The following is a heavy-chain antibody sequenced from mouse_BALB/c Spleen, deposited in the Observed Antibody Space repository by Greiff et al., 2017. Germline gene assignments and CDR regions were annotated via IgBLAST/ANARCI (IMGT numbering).Heavy chain of an antibody. V-gene: IGHV14-1*02. CDR2: IDPENGNT. Sequence: EVKLVESGAELVRPGALVKLSCKASGFNIKDYYMHWVKQRPEQGLEWIGWIDPENGNTIYDPKFQGKASITADTSSNTAYLQLSSLTSEDTAVYYCARSAGYGNYVLDYWGQGTTLTVSS. J-gene: IGHJ2*01. D-gene: IGHD2-10*02. CDR1: GFNIKDYY. CDR3: ARSAGYGNYVLDY.